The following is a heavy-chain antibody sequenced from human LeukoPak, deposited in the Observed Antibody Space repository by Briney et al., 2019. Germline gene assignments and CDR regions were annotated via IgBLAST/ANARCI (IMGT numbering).Heavy chain of an antibody. V-gene: IGHV4-39*07. CDR3: ARDGGDSSP. J-gene: IGHJ5*02. Sequence: WVRQAPGKGLEWIGSIYYSGSTYYNPSLKSRVTISVDTSKNQFSLKLSSVTAADTAVYYCARDGGDSSPWGQGTLVTVSS. CDR2: IYYSGST. D-gene: IGHD2-21*01.